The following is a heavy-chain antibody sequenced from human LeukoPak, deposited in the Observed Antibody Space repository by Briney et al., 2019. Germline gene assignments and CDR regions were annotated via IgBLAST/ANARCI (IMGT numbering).Heavy chain of an antibody. V-gene: IGHV4-4*07. Sequence: SETLSLTCAVYGGSFSGYYWSWIRQPAGKGLEWIGRIYTSGSTNYNPSLKSRVTMSVDTSKNQFSLKLSSVTAADTAVYYCARDDIVAKYYYYGMDVWGQGTTVTVSS. J-gene: IGHJ6*02. D-gene: IGHD5-12*01. CDR2: IYTSGST. CDR1: GGSFSGYY. CDR3: ARDDIVAKYYYYGMDV.